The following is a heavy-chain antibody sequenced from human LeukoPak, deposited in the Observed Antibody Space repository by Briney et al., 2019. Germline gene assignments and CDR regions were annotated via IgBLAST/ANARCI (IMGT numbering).Heavy chain of an antibody. D-gene: IGHD6-19*01. V-gene: IGHV3-66*01. CDR2: TYSDGRT. J-gene: IGHJ4*02. CDR1: GFVVSDND. CDR3: GRGLLGYSGLFRE. Sequence: GGSLRLSCVVSGFVVSDNDVSWVRQAPGKGLEWVSITYSDGRTFYAVSVQDRFTISRHHSHHTVYLQMKNMRSEDMAIYFCGRGLLGYSGLFREWGQGTLITVCS.